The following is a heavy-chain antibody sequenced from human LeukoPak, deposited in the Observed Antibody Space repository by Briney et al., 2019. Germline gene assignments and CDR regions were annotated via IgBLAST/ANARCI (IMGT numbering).Heavy chain of an antibody. CDR2: ISSSGSTI. CDR3: ARGYYGSGSYPPEFDY. CDR1: GFTFSSYE. J-gene: IGHJ4*02. V-gene: IGHV3-48*03. D-gene: IGHD3-10*01. Sequence: GGSLRLXCAASGFTFSSYEMNWVRQAPGKGLEWVSYISSSGSTIYYADSVKGRFTISRDNAKNSLYLQMNSLRAEDTAVYYCARGYYGSGSYPPEFDYWGQGTLVTVSS.